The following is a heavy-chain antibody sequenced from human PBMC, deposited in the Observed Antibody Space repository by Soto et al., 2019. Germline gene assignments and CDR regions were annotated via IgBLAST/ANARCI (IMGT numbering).Heavy chain of an antibody. CDR1: GYSFTSDC. D-gene: IGHD6-13*01. CDR3: AIAGTDAFDI. V-gene: IGHV5-51*01. Sequence: GESLKISCKGSGYSFTSDCIGLVRQVPGKGLEWMGIIYPGDSDTRYSPSFQGQVTISADKSISTAYLQWSSLKASDTAMYYCAIAGTDAFDIWGQGTMVTVSS. J-gene: IGHJ3*02. CDR2: IYPGDSDT.